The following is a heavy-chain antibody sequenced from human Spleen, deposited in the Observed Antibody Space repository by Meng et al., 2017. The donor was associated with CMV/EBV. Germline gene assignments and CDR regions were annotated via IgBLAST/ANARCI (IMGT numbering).Heavy chain of an antibody. J-gene: IGHJ4*02. Sequence: LSCAVSGFTFSGYSMNWVRQAPGKGLEWVSSISSDSSRAFYADSVKGRFTISRDNAKNSLYLQLNSLRADDTAVYYCAGSATGPNFDYWGQGALVTV. D-gene: IGHD6-25*01. CDR3: AGSATGPNFDY. V-gene: IGHV3-21*01. CDR1: GFTFSGYS. CDR2: ISSDSSRA.